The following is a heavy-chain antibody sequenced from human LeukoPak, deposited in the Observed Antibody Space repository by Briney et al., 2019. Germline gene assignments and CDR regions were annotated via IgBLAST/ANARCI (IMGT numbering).Heavy chain of an antibody. CDR1: GGSISSSRYY. V-gene: IGHV4-39*01. D-gene: IGHD4-11*01. CDR2: IYYSGST. CDR3: ASCHDYKGYFDL. Sequence: PSGTLSLTFTVSGGSISSSRYYWGWLRQPPGKGLEWIGSIYYSGSTYYNPSLTSRVTISVDTSKNQFSLKLSSVTAVDTAVYYCASCHDYKGYFDLWGRGTLVTVSS. J-gene: IGHJ2*01.